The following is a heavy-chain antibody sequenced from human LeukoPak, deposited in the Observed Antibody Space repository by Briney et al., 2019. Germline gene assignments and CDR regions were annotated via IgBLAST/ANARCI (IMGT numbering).Heavy chain of an antibody. CDR2: INSDGSST. CDR1: GFIFSSYW. CDR3: ARGVAGTWYFDL. V-gene: IGHV3-74*01. J-gene: IGHJ2*01. Sequence: GGSLRLSCAASGFIFSSYWMHWVRQAPGKGLVEVSHINSDGSSTSYADSVKGRFTISRDNAKNTLYLQTNSLRAEDTAVYYCARGVAGTWYFDLWGRGTLVTVSS. D-gene: IGHD6-19*01.